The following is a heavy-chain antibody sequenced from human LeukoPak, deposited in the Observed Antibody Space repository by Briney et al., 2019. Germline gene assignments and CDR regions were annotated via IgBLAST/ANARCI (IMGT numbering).Heavy chain of an antibody. CDR2: ILFRGAT. Sequence: LETLSLTCTVSGDSISSYSYYWTWIRQPPGKGLEWIGSILFRGATYYNPSLKPRIIMSVDTSQNHFSLKLTSVTAADTAAYFCARESGDTRTVNSFDFWGRGTLITVSS. J-gene: IGHJ4*01. CDR1: GDSISSYSYY. D-gene: IGHD2-21*01. V-gene: IGHV4-39*07. CDR3: ARESGDTRTVNSFDF.